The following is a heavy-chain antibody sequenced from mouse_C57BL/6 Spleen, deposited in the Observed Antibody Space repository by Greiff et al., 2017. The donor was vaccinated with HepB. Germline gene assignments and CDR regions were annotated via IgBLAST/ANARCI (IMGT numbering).Heavy chain of an antibody. CDR1: GYAFTNYL. CDR3: TRSKDGYLLYYAMDY. CDR2: INPGSGGT. D-gene: IGHD2-3*01. Sequence: QVQLQQSGAELVRPGTSVKVSCKASGYAFTNYLIEWVKQRPGQGLEWIGVINPGSGGTNYNEKFKGKATLTADKSSSTAYMQLSSLTSEDSAVYFCTRSKDGYLLYYAMDYWGQGTSVTVSS. J-gene: IGHJ4*01. V-gene: IGHV1-54*01.